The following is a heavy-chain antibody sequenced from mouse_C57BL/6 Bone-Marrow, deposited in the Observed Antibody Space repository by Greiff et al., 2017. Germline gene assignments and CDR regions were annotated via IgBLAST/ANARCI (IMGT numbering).Heavy chain of an antibody. CDR3: ARTPYYYGSSSYYFDY. CDR1: GYTFTSYW. V-gene: IGHV1-52*01. Sequence: QVQLQQSGAELVRPGSSVKLSCKASGYTFTSYWMHWVKQRPIQGLEWIGNIDPSDSETHYNQKFKDKATLTVDKSSSTAYMQLSSLTSEDSAVYYCARTPYYYGSSSYYFDYWGQGTTLTVSS. D-gene: IGHD1-1*01. CDR2: IDPSDSET. J-gene: IGHJ2*01.